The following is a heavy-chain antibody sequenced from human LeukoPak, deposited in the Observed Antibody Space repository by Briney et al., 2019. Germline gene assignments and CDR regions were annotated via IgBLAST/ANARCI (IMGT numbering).Heavy chain of an antibody. D-gene: IGHD1-26*01. CDR3: AREEGYSGSHSFDY. CDR2: ISYDGSNK. CDR1: GFTFSSYA. J-gene: IGHJ4*02. V-gene: IGHV3-30-3*01. Sequence: QPGGSLRLSCAASGFTFSSYAMHWVRQAPGKGLEWVAVISYDGSNKYYADSVKGRFTISRDNSKNTLYLQMNSLRAEDTAVYYCAREEGYSGSHSFDYWGQGTLVTVSS.